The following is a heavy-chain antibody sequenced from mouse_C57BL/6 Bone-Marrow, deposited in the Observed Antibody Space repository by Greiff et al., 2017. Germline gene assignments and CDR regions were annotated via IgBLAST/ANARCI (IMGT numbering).Heavy chain of an antibody. Sequence: VQLQQPGAELVMPGASVKLSCKASGYTFTSYWMHWVKQRPGQGLEWIGEIDPSDSYTNYNQTFKGKSTLAVAKSSSTAYMQLSSLTSEDSAVYYCASEMVTPLAYWGQGTLVTVSA. D-gene: IGHD2-3*01. CDR3: ASEMVTPLAY. CDR2: IDPSDSYT. V-gene: IGHV1-69*01. CDR1: GYTFTSYW. J-gene: IGHJ3*01.